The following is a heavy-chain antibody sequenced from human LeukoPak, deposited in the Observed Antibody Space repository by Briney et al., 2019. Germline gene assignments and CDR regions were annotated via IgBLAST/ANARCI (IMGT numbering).Heavy chain of an antibody. CDR2: IYTSGST. CDR1: GGSISSGSYY. J-gene: IGHJ3*02. V-gene: IGHV4-61*02. D-gene: IGHD5-18*01. CDR3: ARQRRYSYGFGAFDI. Sequence: SQTLSLTCTVSGGSISSGSYYWSWIRQPAGKGLEWIGRIYTSGSTNYNPSLKSRVTISVDTSKNQFSLKLSSVTAADTAVYYCARQRRYSYGFGAFDIWGQGTMVTVSS.